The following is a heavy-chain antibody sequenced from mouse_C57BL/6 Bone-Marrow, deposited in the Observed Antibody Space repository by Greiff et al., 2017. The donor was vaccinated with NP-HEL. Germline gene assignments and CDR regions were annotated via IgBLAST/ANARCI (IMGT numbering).Heavy chain of an antibody. CDR3: ARELVFDY. V-gene: IGHV5-9*01. Sequence: EVMLVESGGGLVKPGGSLKLSCAASGFTFSSYTMSWVRQTPEKRLEWVATISGGGGNTYYPDSVKGRFTISRDNAKNTLYLQMSSLRSEDTALYYCARELVFDYWGQGTTLTVSS. J-gene: IGHJ2*01. CDR1: GFTFSSYT. CDR2: ISGGGGNT. D-gene: IGHD2-2*01.